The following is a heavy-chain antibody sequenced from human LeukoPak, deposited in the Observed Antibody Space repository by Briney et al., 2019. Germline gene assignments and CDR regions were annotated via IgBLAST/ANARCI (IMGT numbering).Heavy chain of an antibody. CDR2: IGYSGTT. CDR3: ARGYRNNWRFDS. V-gene: IGHV4-61*03. J-gene: IGHJ4*02. CDR1: GGSVRSDSNY. D-gene: IGHD1-1*01. Sequence: PSETLSLTCTVSGGSVRSDSNYWSWIRQPPGKGLEWIGYIGYSGTTDYNPPLKSRVTMSLGTSKNDLSLKLDSVTAADTAVYFCARGYRNNWRFDSWGQGTLVTVSS.